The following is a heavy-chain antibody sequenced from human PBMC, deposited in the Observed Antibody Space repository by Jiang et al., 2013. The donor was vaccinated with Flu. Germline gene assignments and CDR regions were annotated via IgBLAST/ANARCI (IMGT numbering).Heavy chain of an antibody. J-gene: IGHJ5*01. CDR1: EFTFRNYG. CDR2: IRYDGNTT. Sequence: GVVQPGRSLRLSCAASEFTFRNYGMHWVRQAPGKGLEWVAYIRYDGNTTYYSDSVRGRFTISRDNSKNTLFLRVDSLRAEDTAIYLCARDTDPFNYRDSGGYYPGWFDSWGQGTLVIVSS. CDR3: ARDTDPFNYRDSGGYYPGWFDS. V-gene: IGHV3-33*01. D-gene: IGHD3-22*01.